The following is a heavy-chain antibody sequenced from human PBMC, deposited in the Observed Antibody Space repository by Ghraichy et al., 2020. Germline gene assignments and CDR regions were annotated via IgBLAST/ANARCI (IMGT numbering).Heavy chain of an antibody. CDR1: GFTFSSYW. V-gene: IGHV3-7*01. CDR2: IKQDGSEK. CDR3: ARDNKLVFFFDY. D-gene: IGHD6-13*01. Sequence: GGSLRLSCAASGFTFSSYWMSWVRQAPGKGLEWVANIKQDGSEKYYVDSVKGRFTISRDKAKNSLYLQMNSLRAEDTAVYYCARDNKLVFFFDYWPGNPGHRLL. J-gene: IGHJ4*02.